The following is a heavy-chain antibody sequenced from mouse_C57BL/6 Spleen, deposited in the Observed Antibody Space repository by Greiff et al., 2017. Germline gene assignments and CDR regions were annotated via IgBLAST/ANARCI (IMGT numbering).Heavy chain of an antibody. V-gene: IGHV1-85*01. CDR1: GYTFTSYD. CDR3: ARGYGSSYWYFDV. J-gene: IGHJ1*03. Sequence: VQLQQSGPELVKPGASVKLSCKASGYTFTSYDINWVKQRPGQGLEWIGWIYPRAGSTKYNEKFKGKATLTVATSSSTAYMELHSLTSEDSAVDFCARGYGSSYWYFDVWGTGTTVTVSS. D-gene: IGHD1-1*01. CDR2: IYPRAGST.